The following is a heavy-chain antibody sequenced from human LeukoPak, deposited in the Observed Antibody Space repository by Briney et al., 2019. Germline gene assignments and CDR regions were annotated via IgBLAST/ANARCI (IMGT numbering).Heavy chain of an antibody. J-gene: IGHJ2*01. Sequence: RSGGSLRLSCAASGFTFSRHGMHWVRQAPGKGLEWVAVIGDTGRAKCYADSVEDRFTASRDNFKNTLYLEMNSLRYDDTALYYCAREAAWGNWYFDHWGRGTLVTVSS. V-gene: IGHV3-33*08. D-gene: IGHD3-16*01. CDR3: AREAAWGNWYFDH. CDR2: IGDTGRAK. CDR1: GFTFSRHG.